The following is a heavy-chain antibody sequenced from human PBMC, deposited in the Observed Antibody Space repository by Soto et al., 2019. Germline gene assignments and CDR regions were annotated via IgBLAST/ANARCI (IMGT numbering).Heavy chain of an antibody. V-gene: IGHV3-7*03. CDR1: GFTFSSYW. Sequence: GGSLRLSCAASGFTFSSYWMSWVRQAPGKGLEWVANIKQDGSEKYYVDSVKGRFTISRDNAKNSRYLQMNSLRAEDTAVYYCARAQPIGQWLPYYYYYYGMDVWGQGTTVTVSS. J-gene: IGHJ6*02. CDR2: IKQDGSEK. CDR3: ARAQPIGQWLPYYYYYYGMDV. D-gene: IGHD6-19*01.